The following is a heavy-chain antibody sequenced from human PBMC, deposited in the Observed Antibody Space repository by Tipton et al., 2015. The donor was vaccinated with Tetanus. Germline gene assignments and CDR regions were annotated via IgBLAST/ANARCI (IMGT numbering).Heavy chain of an antibody. CDR1: GGSVSSGSYY. CDR3: ARNSGSYPWYFDH. V-gene: IGHV4-61*01. J-gene: IGHJ4*02. D-gene: IGHD1-26*01. CDR2: IYYSGST. Sequence: TLSLTCTVSGGSVSSGSYYWSWIRQPPGKGLEWIGYIYYSGSTNYNPSLKSRVTISVDTSKNQFSLKLSSVTAADTAVYYCARNSGSYPWYFDHWGQGTLVTVSS.